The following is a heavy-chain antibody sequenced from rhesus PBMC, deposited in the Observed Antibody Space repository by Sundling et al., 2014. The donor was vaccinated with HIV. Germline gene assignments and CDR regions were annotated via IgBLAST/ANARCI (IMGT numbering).Heavy chain of an antibody. CDR2: IYGSGSST. CDR3: ARELDF. J-gene: IGHJ3*01. Sequence: QVQLQESGPGLVKPSETLSLTCAVSGGSISSNYCSWIRQAPGKGLEWIGYIYGSGSSTNYNPSLKSRVTLSVDTSKNQLSLKLSSVTAADTAVYYCARELDFWGQGLRVTVSS. CDR1: GGSISSNY. V-gene: IGHV4-169*02.